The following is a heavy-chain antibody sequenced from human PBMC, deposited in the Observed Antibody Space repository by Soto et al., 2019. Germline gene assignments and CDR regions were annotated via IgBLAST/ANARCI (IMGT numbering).Heavy chain of an antibody. CDR2: ISAYNGNT. D-gene: IGHD5-12*01. Sequence: GAEVKKPGASVKVSCKTSGYTFSNYGINWVRQAPGQGLEWMGWISAYNGNTNFAQKLQGRVSLTTDTSSTTAYMELRSLTSDDTAVYYCARDLVPGYTGFSDYWGQGTLVTVSS. J-gene: IGHJ4*02. CDR3: ARDLVPGYTGFSDY. V-gene: IGHV1-18*01. CDR1: GYTFSNYG.